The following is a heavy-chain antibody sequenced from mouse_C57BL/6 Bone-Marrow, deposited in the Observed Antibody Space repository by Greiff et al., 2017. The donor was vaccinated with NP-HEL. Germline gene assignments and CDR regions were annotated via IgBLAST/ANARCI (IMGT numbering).Heavy chain of an antibody. V-gene: IGHV3-3*01. CDR3: ARANYGSSYAYAMDY. Sequence: EVMLVESGPSLVRPSQTLSLTCTVTGFSINSDCYWIWIRQFPGNKLEYIGYTFYSGITYYNPSLESRTYITRDTSKNQFSLKLSSVTTEDTATYYCARANYGSSYAYAMDYWGQGTSVTVSS. J-gene: IGHJ4*01. CDR2: TFYSGIT. CDR1: GFSINSDCY. D-gene: IGHD1-1*01.